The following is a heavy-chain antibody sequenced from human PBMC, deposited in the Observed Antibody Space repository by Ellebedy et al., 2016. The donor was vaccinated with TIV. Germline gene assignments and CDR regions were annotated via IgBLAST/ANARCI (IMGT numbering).Heavy chain of an antibody. Sequence: SETLSLTCTVSDDSISRYYCSWIRQSPGRGLEWLGYISYSGRTNYNPSLKSRVTISLDTSKNQFSLKLRSVTAADTAVYYCARERVGLDYWGQGTLVTVSS. CDR3: ARERVGLDY. CDR1: DDSISRYY. V-gene: IGHV4-59*01. D-gene: IGHD1-26*01. CDR2: ISYSGRT. J-gene: IGHJ4*02.